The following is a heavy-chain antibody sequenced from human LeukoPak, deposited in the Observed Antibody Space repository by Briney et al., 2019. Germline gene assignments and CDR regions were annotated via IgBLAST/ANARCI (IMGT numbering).Heavy chain of an antibody. CDR2: IYYDTRNE. J-gene: IGHJ4*02. CDR3: ARAPDYAGSYYFDY. V-gene: IGHV3-33*01. CDR1: GITFSRYG. D-gene: IGHD4-23*01. Sequence: GRSLRLSCTASGITFSRYGMHWVGQAPGKGLEWVAVIYYDTRNEYYADSVKGRFTISRDNSKNTVYLQMNSLKAEDTAVYYCARAPDYAGSYYFDYWGQGTLVTVSS.